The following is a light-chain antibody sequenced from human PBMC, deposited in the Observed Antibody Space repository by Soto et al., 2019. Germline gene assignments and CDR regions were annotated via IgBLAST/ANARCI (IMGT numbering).Light chain of an antibody. CDR1: QSVSSSY. CDR2: GAS. V-gene: IGKV3-20*01. CDR3: QQYGRSHLLT. J-gene: IGKJ4*01. Sequence: IVLTQSPGTLSLSPGVRATLSCRASQSVSSSYLAWYQQKPGQAPRLLIYGASSRATGIPDRFSGSGSGTDFTLTISRLEPEDLEVYYCQQYGRSHLLTFDGGTKVDIK.